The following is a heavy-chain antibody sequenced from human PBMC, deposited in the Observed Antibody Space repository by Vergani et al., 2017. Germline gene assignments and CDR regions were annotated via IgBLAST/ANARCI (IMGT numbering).Heavy chain of an antibody. D-gene: IGHD2-2*01. Sequence: QVQLQESGPGLVKPSETLSLTCTVSGGSISSYYWSWIRQPPGKGLEWIGYIYYSGSTNYNPSLKSRVTISVDKSKNQFSLKLSSVTAADTAVYYCAGGRLGYCSSTSCYVDYWGQGTLVTVSS. CDR3: AGGRLGYCSSTSCYVDY. J-gene: IGHJ4*02. CDR1: GGSISSYY. V-gene: IGHV4-59*12. CDR2: IYYSGST.